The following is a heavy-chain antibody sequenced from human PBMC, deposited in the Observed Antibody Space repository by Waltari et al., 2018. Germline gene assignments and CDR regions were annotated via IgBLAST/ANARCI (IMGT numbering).Heavy chain of an antibody. D-gene: IGHD5-12*01. CDR3: ATYIGASVGTAAFDV. CDR1: GVSITSNRHY. J-gene: IGHJ3*01. Sequence: QLQLQESGPGLVKPSETLSLTCSVSGVSITSNRHYWGWIRQPPGQGLEWIGTMSYSGATYSIPSLQSRVTISRDTSKNQLSLKLGSVTAADTAVYYCATYIGASVGTAAFDVWGQGTMVTVSS. V-gene: IGHV4-39*01. CDR2: MSYSGAT.